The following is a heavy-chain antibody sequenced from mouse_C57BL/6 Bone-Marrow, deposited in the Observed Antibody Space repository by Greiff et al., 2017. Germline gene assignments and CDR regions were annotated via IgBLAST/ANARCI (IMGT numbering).Heavy chain of an antibody. D-gene: IGHD4-1*01. V-gene: IGHV7-3*01. CDR2: IRHKANGYTT. CDR1: GFTFTGYY. CDR3: ASYRNLTGPFAY. Sequence: EVHLVESGGGLVQPGGSLSLSCAASGFTFTGYYMSWVRQPPGKALAWLGFIRHKANGYTTEYSATVKGRFTISRDNSQSILYLQMNALRAEHSAMYYWASYRNLTGPFAYWGQGTLVTVSA. J-gene: IGHJ3*01.